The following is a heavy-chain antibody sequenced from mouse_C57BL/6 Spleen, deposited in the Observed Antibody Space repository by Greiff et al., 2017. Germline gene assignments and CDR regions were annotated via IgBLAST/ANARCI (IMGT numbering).Heavy chain of an antibody. V-gene: IGHV1-20*01. J-gene: IGHJ3*01. D-gene: IGHD1-1*01. Sequence: VQLQQSGPELVKPGDSVKISCKASGYSFTGYFMNWVMQSHGKSLEWIGRINPYNGDTFYNQKLKGKATLTVDKSSSTAHMELRRLTAEDAAVYYCARVTTGVAEDCFAYWGQGTLVTVSA. CDR3: ARVTTGVAEDCFAY. CDR1: GYSFTGYF. CDR2: INPYNGDT.